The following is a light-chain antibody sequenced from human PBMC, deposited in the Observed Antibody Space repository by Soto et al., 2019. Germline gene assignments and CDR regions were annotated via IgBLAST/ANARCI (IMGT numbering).Light chain of an antibody. CDR2: HVT. J-gene: IGLJ2*01. V-gene: IGLV2-11*01. CDR3: CSYAGSFSWV. Sequence: QSALTQPRSVSGSPGQSITISCTGSSRDVRGYNFVSWYQQHPGEAPKLILYHVTTRPSGVPDRISGSKSGSTAYLTISGLQAEDEADYYCCSYAGSFSWVFGGGTKLTVL. CDR1: SRDVRGYNF.